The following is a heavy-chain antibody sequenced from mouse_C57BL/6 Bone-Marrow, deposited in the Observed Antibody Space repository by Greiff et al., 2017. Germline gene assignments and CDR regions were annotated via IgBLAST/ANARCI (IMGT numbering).Heavy chain of an antibody. Sequence: VQLQQSGAELVKPGASVKMSCKASGYTFTTYPIEWMKQNHGKSLEWIGNFHPNNDDTKYNEKFKGKATLTVEKSSNTVYLELSRLTSEDSAVYYFARSSTFFYYFDYWGQGTTLTVSS. V-gene: IGHV1-47*01. D-gene: IGHD5-1*01. CDR2: FHPNNDDT. J-gene: IGHJ2*01. CDR1: GYTFTTYP. CDR3: ARSSTFFYYFDY.